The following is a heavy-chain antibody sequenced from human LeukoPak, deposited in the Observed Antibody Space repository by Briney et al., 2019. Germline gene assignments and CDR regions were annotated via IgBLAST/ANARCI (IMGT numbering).Heavy chain of an antibody. J-gene: IGHJ4*02. CDR1: GGSISSGDYY. D-gene: IGHD5-18*01. CDR3: AGGDVDTALVDF. CDR2: IYYSGST. Sequence: PSQTLSLTCTVSGGSISSGDYYWGRIRQHPGKGLEWIGYIYYSGSTYYNPSLKSRVTISIGTSGNQFSLILSSVTAADTAVYYCAGGDVDTALVDFWGQGTLVTVSS. V-gene: IGHV4-31*03.